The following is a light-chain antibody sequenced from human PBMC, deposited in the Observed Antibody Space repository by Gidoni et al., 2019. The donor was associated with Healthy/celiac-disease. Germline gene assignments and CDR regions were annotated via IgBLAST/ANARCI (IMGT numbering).Light chain of an antibody. CDR3: QQRSNWHT. Sequence: IVLTHSPATLSLSPGERATLSCRASQSVSSYLAWYQQKPGQAPRLLIYDASNRATGIPARFSGSGSGTDFTLTISSLEPEDFAVYYCQQRSNWHTFGQXTKLEIK. CDR2: DAS. J-gene: IGKJ2*01. V-gene: IGKV3-11*01. CDR1: QSVSSY.